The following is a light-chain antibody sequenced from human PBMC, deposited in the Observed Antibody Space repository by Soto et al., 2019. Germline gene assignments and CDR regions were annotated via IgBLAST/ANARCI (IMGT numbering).Light chain of an antibody. CDR1: QSISTW. CDR2: DAS. CDR3: QQSYSTPIT. J-gene: IGKJ1*01. V-gene: IGKV1-39*01. Sequence: GDGVPITCRASQSISTWLAWYQQKPGKAPKRLIYDASGLESGVPSRFSGSGSGTDFTLTISSLQPEDFATYYCQQSYSTPITFGQGTKVDIK.